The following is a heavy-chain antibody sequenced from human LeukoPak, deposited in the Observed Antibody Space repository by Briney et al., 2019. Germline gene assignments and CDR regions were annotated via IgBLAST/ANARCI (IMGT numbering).Heavy chain of an antibody. V-gene: IGHV1-46*01. D-gene: IGHD3-22*01. CDR1: GYSFTSYY. Sequence: ASVKVSCTASGYSFTSYYMHWVRQAPGQGLEWMGIINPSGGSTSYAQKFQGRVTMTRDTSTSTVYMELSSLRSEDTAVYYCARDRYYYDSSGYQPLDYWGQGTLVTVSS. CDR3: ARDRYYYDSSGYQPLDY. CDR2: INPSGGST. J-gene: IGHJ4*02.